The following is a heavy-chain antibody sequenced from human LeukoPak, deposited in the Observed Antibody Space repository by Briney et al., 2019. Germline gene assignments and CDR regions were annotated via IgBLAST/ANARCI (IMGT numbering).Heavy chain of an antibody. CDR3: AKVGYSSGWYFFDY. V-gene: IGHV3-7*03. D-gene: IGHD6-19*01. CDR2: IKQDGSEK. Sequence: PGGSLRLSCAASGFTFSSYWMSWVRQAPGKGLEWVANIKQDGSEKYYADSVKGRFTISGDNAKNSLYLQMNSLRAEDMALYYCAKVGYSSGWYFFDYWGQGTLVTVSP. CDR1: GFTFSSYW. J-gene: IGHJ4*02.